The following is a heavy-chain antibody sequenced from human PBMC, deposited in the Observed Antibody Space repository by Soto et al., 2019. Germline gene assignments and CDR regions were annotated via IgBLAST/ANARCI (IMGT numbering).Heavy chain of an antibody. CDR3: ARVVGVYASNYYYYGMDV. D-gene: IGHD2-8*01. Sequence: SVKVSCKASGGTFSSYAISWVRQAPGQGLEWMGGIIPIFGTANYAQKFQGRVTITADESTSTAYMELSSPRSEDTAVYYCARVVGVYASNYYYYGMDVWGQGTTVTVSS. V-gene: IGHV1-69*13. J-gene: IGHJ6*02. CDR1: GGTFSSYA. CDR2: IIPIFGTA.